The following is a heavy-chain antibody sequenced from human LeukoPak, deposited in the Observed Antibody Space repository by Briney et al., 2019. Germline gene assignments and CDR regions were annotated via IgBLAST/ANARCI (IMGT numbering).Heavy chain of an antibody. Sequence: GESLKISCKGSGYRFTSYWIAWVRQMPGKGLVSMGIIYPGDSDTRYSPSFQGQVTISADKSISTAYLQWSSLKASDTAMYYCARGLGYSGSWYFDYWGQGTLVTVSS. J-gene: IGHJ4*02. CDR3: ARGLGYSGSWYFDY. V-gene: IGHV5-51*01. CDR1: GYRFTSYW. CDR2: IYPGDSDT. D-gene: IGHD6-13*01.